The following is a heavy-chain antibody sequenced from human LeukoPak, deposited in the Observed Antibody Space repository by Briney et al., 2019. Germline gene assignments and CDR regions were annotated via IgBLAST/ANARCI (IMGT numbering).Heavy chain of an antibody. Sequence: ASVKVACKASGYTFTGYYMHWVRQAPGQGLEWMGWINPNSGGTNYAQKFQGRVTMTRDTSISTAYMELSRLRSDDTAVYYCARVLGSSTSFSDSWGQGTLVTVSS. CDR1: GYTFTGYY. V-gene: IGHV1-2*02. CDR3: ARVLGSSTSFSDS. CDR2: INPNSGGT. D-gene: IGHD2-2*01. J-gene: IGHJ5*02.